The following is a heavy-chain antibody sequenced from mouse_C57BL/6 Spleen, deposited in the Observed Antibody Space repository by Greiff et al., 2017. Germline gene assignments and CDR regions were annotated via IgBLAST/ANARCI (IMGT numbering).Heavy chain of an antibody. CDR2: PSWDDDN. J-gene: IGHJ2*01. CDR1: GFSLSTSGMG. Sequence: QVTLKVSGPGILLSSPTLSLTCSFSGFSLSTSGMGVSWLRHPSGKGLEWLAHPSWDDDNRYNPSLKSPLTISEDTSRTHVFLMSSSVDTAYAATYYGARRAGDYDVFFDYWGQGTTLTVSS. V-gene: IGHV8-12*01. D-gene: IGHD2-4*01. CDR3: ARRAGDYDVFFDY.